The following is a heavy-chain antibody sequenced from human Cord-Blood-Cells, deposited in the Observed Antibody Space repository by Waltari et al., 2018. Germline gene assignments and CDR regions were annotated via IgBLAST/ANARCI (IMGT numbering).Heavy chain of an antibody. J-gene: IGHJ6*02. CDR3: ASRKATYDYYGMDV. CDR1: GGTFSSYA. V-gene: IGHV1-69*12. Sequence: QVQPVQSGAEVKKPGSSVKVSCKASGGTFSSYAISWVRQAPGQGLEWMGGISPIFGTANYAQKFQGRVTITADESTSTAYMELSSLRSEDTAVYYCASRKATYDYYGMDVWGQGTTVTVSS. CDR2: ISPIFGTA.